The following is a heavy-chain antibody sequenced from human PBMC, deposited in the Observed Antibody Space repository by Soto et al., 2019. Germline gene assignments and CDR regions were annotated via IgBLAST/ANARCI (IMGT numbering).Heavy chain of an antibody. CDR3: ARAWPSVDSYGSGVMDV. D-gene: IGHD5-18*01. J-gene: IGHJ6*02. Sequence: QVQLQESGPGLVKPSGTLSVTCAVSGGSISSSNWWKWVRQPPGKGLEWIGESYHSGSTNYNPSLRSRVTISLDKSKNQVSLRVKSVTAADTAEYYCARAWPSVDSYGSGVMDVWGQGTTVTVSS. CDR2: SYHSGST. V-gene: IGHV4-4*02. CDR1: GGSISSSNW.